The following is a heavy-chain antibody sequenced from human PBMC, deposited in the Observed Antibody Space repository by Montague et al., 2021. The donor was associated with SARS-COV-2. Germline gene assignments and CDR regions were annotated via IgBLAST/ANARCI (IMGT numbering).Heavy chain of an antibody. CDR1: GRSSSRRNSY. D-gene: IGHD3-10*01. V-gene: IGHV4-39*07. Sequence: SETLSLTCTVAGRSSSRRNSYWGWIRKPQGKGLEWIGNMYYSGSTYYNPSLKSRVTISIDTSKNQFSLKLSSVTAADTAVYYCARDDIVLQGVTKGMDVWGQGTTVTVSS. CDR3: ARDDIVLQGVTKGMDV. CDR2: MYYSGST. J-gene: IGHJ6*02.